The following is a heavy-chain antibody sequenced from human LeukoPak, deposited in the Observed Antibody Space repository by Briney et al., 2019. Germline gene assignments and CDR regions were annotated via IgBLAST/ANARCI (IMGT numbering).Heavy chain of an antibody. V-gene: IGHV3-30*18. CDR2: ILNDVKSK. CDR3: AKDLDSSGVSY. CDR1: GFNFNSYG. J-gene: IGHJ4*02. Sequence: AGGSLRPSCAASGFNFNSYGMHWVRQAPGKGLEWVAVILNDVKSKYYADSVKGRFTISRDNSKNTLYLQMNSLRADDTALYYCAKDLDSSGVSYWGQGTLVTVSS. D-gene: IGHD3-22*01.